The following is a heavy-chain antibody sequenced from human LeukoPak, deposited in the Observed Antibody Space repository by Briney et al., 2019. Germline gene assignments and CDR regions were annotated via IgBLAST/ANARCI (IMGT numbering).Heavy chain of an antibody. J-gene: IGHJ4*02. V-gene: IGHV3-9*01. D-gene: IGHD3-16*01. CDR1: GFTFYDYA. CDR2: ISWNSGTI. Sequence: GGSLRLSCAASGFTFYDYAMHWVRHAPGKGVEWVSGISWNSGTIVYADSVKGRFTISRDNAKNSLYLQMNSLRAEDTALYYCAKASGGGYLDYWGQGTLVTVSS. CDR3: AKASGGGYLDY.